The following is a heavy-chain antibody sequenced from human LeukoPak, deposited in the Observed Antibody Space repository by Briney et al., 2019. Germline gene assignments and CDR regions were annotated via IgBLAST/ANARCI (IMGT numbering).Heavy chain of an antibody. CDR3: ARDLTMVRGALDY. D-gene: IGHD3-10*01. CDR2: IYYSGST. J-gene: IGHJ4*02. CDR1: GGSISSYY. Sequence: SETLSLTCTVSGGSISSYYWSWIRQPPGKGLEWIGYIYYSGSTNYNPSLKSRVTISVDTSKNQFSLKLSSVTAADTAVYYCARDLTMVRGALDYWGQGTLVTVSS. V-gene: IGHV4-59*01.